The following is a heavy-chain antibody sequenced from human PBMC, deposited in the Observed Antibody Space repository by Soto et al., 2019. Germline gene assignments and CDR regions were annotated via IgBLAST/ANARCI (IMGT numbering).Heavy chain of an antibody. J-gene: IGHJ6*02. CDR2: ISYDGSNK. CDR1: GFTFSSYG. Sequence: VGALRLSCAASGFTFSSYGMHWVRQAPGKGLEWVAVISYDGSNKYYADSVKGRFTISRDNSKNTLYLQMNSLRAEDTAVYYFARDINTKLRFLEWLPDVWGQGTTVTVSS. D-gene: IGHD3-3*01. V-gene: IGHV3-30*03. CDR3: ARDINTKLRFLEWLPDV.